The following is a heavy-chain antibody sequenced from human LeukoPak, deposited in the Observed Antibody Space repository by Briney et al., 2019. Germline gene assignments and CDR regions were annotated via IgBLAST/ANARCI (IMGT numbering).Heavy chain of an antibody. V-gene: IGHV4-34*01. CDR3: ARDPTSGWYRPPDYYYYYMDV. CDR1: GGSFSGYY. D-gene: IGHD6-19*01. CDR2: INHSGST. Sequence: SETLSLTCAAYGGSFSGYYWSWIRQPPGKGLEWIGEINHSGSTNYNPSLKSRVTISVDTSKNQFSLKLSSVTAADTAVYYCARDPTSGWYRPPDYYYYYMDVWGKGTTVTVSS. J-gene: IGHJ6*03.